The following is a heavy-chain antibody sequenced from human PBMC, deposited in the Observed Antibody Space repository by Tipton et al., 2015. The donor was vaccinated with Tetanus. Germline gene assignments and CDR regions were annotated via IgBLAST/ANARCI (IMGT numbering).Heavy chain of an antibody. CDR1: GGSFSGFY. CDR2: INHRGGT. Sequence: TLSLTCGVSGGSFSGFYWSWIRQPPGKDLEWIGEINHRGGTSYNPSLKSRVTISVDTTKSHFSLNMTSVTAADTAVYYCARDPWLDYWGQGTLVTVSS. V-gene: IGHV4-34*01. CDR3: ARDPWLDY. J-gene: IGHJ4*02.